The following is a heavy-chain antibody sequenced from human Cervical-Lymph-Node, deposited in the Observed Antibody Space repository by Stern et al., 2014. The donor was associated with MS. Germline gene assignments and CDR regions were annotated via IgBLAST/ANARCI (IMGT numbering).Heavy chain of an antibody. CDR1: GGAFTSGTYY. V-gene: IGHV4-61*02. J-gene: IGHJ4*02. CDR2: VSNPGGP. D-gene: IGHD3-9*01. Sequence: QLQLQESGPGLVKPSQTLSLTCTVSGGAFTSGTYYWSWIRQPAGKGLEWVGHVSNPGGPDYTPSLKSRVILSLPTSKTKFPLTLNSVTAADTAVYYCAAHYYDVLTGYYNLDYWGQGTLVTVSS. CDR3: AAHYYDVLTGYYNLDY.